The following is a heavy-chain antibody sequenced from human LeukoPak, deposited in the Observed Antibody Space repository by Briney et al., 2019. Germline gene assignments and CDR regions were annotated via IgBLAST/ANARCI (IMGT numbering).Heavy chain of an antibody. CDR1: GFTFSRYA. J-gene: IGHJ4*02. CDR3: ARGLQQQLVSTDY. Sequence: GGSLRLSCAAPGFTFSRYAMTWVRQAPGKGLEWVSGISGTGGSTYYVDSVKGRFTISRDNFKNTLYLQMHGLRADDTAVYYCARGLQQQLVSTDYWGQGTLVTVSS. CDR2: ISGTGGST. V-gene: IGHV3-23*01. D-gene: IGHD6-13*01.